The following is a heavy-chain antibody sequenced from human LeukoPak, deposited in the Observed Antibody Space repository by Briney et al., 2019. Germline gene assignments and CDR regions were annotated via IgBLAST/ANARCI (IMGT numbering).Heavy chain of an antibody. CDR2: IWYDGSNK. J-gene: IGHJ3*02. V-gene: IGHV3-33*06. CDR1: GFTFSSYG. Sequence: GGSLRLSCAASGFTFSSYGMHWVRQAPGKGLEWVAVIWYDGSNKYYADSVKGRFTISRDNSKNTLYLQMNSLRAEDTAVYYCAKSPRVGATTRAFDIWGQGTMVTVSS. D-gene: IGHD1-26*01. CDR3: AKSPRVGATTRAFDI.